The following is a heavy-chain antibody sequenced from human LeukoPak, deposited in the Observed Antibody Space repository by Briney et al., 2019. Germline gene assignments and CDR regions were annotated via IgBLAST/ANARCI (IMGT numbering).Heavy chain of an antibody. V-gene: IGHV3-11*01. Sequence: PGGSPRLSCAASGFTFGDYYMTWIRQAPGKGLEWVSYISNSGNNIKEADSVKGRFTISRDNAQNSLFLQMKSLRAEDTAVYYCARYRVITNDYFDSWGQGTLVTVSS. D-gene: IGHD3-16*01. CDR2: ISNSGNNI. CDR3: ARYRVITNDYFDS. CDR1: GFTFGDYY. J-gene: IGHJ4*02.